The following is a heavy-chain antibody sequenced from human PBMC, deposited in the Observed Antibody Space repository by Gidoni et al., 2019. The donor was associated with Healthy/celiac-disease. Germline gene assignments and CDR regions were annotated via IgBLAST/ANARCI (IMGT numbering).Heavy chain of an antibody. CDR1: GFTFSSYG. V-gene: IGHV3-33*01. CDR2: IWYDGSNK. D-gene: IGHD5-12*01. J-gene: IGHJ4*02. Sequence: QVQLVESGGGVVQPGRSLRLSCAASGFTFSSYGMHWVRQAPGKGLEWVAVIWYDGSNKYYADSVKGRFTISRDNSKNTLYLQMNSLRAEDTAVYYCAREGEKGLQLSGPFDYWGQGTLVTVSS. CDR3: AREGEKGLQLSGPFDY.